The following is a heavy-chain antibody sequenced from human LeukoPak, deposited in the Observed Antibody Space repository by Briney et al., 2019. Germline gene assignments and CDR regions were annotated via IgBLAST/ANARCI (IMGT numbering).Heavy chain of an antibody. CDR1: GGTCSSYA. D-gene: IGHD4-23*01. CDR3: ARDYGYGGPLDY. Sequence: SVKVSCKASGGTCSSYAISWVRQAPGQGLEWMGGIIPIFGTANYAQKFQGRVTITTDESTSTAYMELSSLRSEDTAVYYCARDYGYGGPLDYWGQGTLVTVSS. CDR2: IIPIFGTA. V-gene: IGHV1-69*05. J-gene: IGHJ4*02.